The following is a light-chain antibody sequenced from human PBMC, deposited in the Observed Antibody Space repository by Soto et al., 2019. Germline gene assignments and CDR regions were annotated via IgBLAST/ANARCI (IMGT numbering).Light chain of an antibody. CDR3: VLYMGSGISWV. CDR2: STN. V-gene: IGLV8-61*01. CDR1: SGPVSTSYY. Sequence: QAVVTQEPSFSVSPGGTVTLTCGLSSGPVSTSYYPSWYQQTPGQAPRTLIYSTNTRSSGVPDRFSGSILGNKAALTITGAQADDESDYYCVLYMGSGISWVFGGGTQLTVL. J-gene: IGLJ3*02.